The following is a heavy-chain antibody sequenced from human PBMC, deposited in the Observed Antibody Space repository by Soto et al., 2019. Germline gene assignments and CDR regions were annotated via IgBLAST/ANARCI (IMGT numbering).Heavy chain of an antibody. D-gene: IGHD3-22*01. CDR2: IIPIFGTA. Sequence: QVQLVQSGAEVTKPGSSVKVSCKASGGTFSSYAISWVRQAPGQGLEWMGGIIPIFGTANSAQKFQGRVTITADKSTSTAYMELSSLRSEDTAVYYCARALLNYYDSSGYYLDAFDIWGQGTMVTVSS. V-gene: IGHV1-69*06. CDR1: GGTFSSYA. CDR3: ARALLNYYDSSGYYLDAFDI. J-gene: IGHJ3*02.